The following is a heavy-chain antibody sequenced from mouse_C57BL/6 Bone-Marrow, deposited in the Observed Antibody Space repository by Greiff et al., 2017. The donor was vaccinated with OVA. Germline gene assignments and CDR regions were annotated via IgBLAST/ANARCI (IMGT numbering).Heavy chain of an antibody. CDR1: GYTFTDYN. D-gene: IGHD2-3*01. J-gene: IGHJ3*01. Sequence: VQLKESGPELVKPGASVKMSCKASGYTFTDYNMHWVKQSHGKSLEWIGYINPNNGGTSYNQKFKGKATLTVNKSSSTAYMELRSLTSEDSAVYYCARGGWLPFAYWGQWTLVTVSA. CDR3: ARGGWLPFAY. V-gene: IGHV1-22*01. CDR2: INPNNGGT.